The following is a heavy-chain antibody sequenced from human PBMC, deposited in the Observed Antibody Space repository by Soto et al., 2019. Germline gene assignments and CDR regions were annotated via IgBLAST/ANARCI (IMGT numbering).Heavy chain of an antibody. CDR1: GLNLSDCA. CDR3: ARDLTWGSNWYYFMDV. J-gene: IGHJ6*03. CDR2: ISSSSSVI. Sequence: EVQLVESGGGLVQPGGSLRLSCATSGLNLSDCAMNWVRQAPGKGLECVSYISSSSSVIDYADSVKGRFTVSRDNARNSLSLQMNSLRAEDTAVYYCARDLTWGSNWYYFMDVWGKGTTVTVSS. D-gene: IGHD7-27*01. V-gene: IGHV3-48*01.